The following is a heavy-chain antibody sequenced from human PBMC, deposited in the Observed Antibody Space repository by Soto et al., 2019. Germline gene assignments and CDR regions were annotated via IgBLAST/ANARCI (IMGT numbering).Heavy chain of an antibody. J-gene: IGHJ5*02. CDR2: ISAYNGNT. CDR1: GYTFTSYG. V-gene: IGHV1-18*01. Sequence: ASVKVSCKASGYTFTSYGISWVRQAPGQGLEWMGWISAYNGNTNYAQKLQGRVTMTTDTSTSTAYMELRSLRSDDTAVYYCARDGRYCSGGSCYLYYGDYSRWFDPGGKGTLVTVPS. D-gene: IGHD2-15*01. CDR3: ARDGRYCSGGSCYLYYGDYSRWFDP.